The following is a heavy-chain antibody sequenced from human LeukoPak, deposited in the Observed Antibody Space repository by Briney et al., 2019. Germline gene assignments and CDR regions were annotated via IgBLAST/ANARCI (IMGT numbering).Heavy chain of an antibody. CDR3: ARVAAEVVGVPGAIGFGWLRRDYYYMDV. CDR1: GYTFTSYG. CDR2: ISAYNGNT. J-gene: IGHJ6*03. Sequence: ASVKVSCKASGYTFTSYGISWVRQAPGQGLEWMGWISAYNGNTNYAQKLQGRVTMTTDTSTSTVYMELSSLRSEDTAVYYCARVAAEVVGVPGAIGFGWLRRDYYYMDVWAKGPRSPSP. V-gene: IGHV1-18*01. D-gene: IGHD2-2*02.